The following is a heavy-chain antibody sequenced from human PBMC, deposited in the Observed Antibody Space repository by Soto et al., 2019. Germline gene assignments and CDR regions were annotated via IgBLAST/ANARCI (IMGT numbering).Heavy chain of an antibody. J-gene: IGHJ6*02. CDR3: AKGLFVLGYCISTSCPNYGMDV. CDR2: ISGSGGST. Sequence: GGSLRLSCAASGFTFSSYAMSWVRQAPGKGLEWVSAISGSGGSTYYADSVKGRFTISRDNSKNTLYLQMNSLRAEDTAVYYCAKGLFVLGYCISTSCPNYGMDVWGQGTTVTVSS. D-gene: IGHD2-2*01. V-gene: IGHV3-23*01. CDR1: GFTFSSYA.